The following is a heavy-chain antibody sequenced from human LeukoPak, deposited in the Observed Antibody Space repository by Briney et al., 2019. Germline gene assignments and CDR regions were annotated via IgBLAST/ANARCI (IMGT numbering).Heavy chain of an antibody. Sequence: GGSLRLSCAASGFTFSDYYMSWIRQAPGKGLEWVSYISSSGSTIYYADSVKGRFTISRDNAKNSLYLQVNSLRAEDTAVYYCARAKTYYYYMDVWGKGTTVTVSS. CDR1: GFTFSDYY. CDR3: ARAKTYYYYMDV. CDR2: ISSSGSTI. J-gene: IGHJ6*03. V-gene: IGHV3-11*01.